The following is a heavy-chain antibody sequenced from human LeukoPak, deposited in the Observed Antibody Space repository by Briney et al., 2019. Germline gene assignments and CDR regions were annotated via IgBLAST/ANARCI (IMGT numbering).Heavy chain of an antibody. CDR3: ASRNGYSGSNIQH. Sequence: SETLSLTCAVYGGSFSGYYWSWIRQPPGKGLEWIGEINHSGSTNYNPSLKSRVTISVDTSKNQFSLKLSSVNAADTAVYYFASRNGYSGSNIQHWGQGTLVTVSS. CDR2: INHSGST. D-gene: IGHD1-26*01. CDR1: GGSFSGYY. J-gene: IGHJ1*01. V-gene: IGHV4-34*01.